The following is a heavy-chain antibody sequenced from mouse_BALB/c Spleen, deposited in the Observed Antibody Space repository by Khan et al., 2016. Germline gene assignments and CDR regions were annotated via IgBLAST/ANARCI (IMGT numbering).Heavy chain of an antibody. CDR3: ARGGYGIYVFAY. V-gene: IGHV1-87*01. J-gene: IGHJ3*01. D-gene: IGHD2-1*01. CDR2: IYPGDGDT. CDR1: GYTFTSYW. Sequence: QVQLQLAGAELARPGVSVKLSCKASGYTFTSYWMQWVKQRLGQGLQWIGTIYPGDGDTRYTQKFKGKATLTADKSSSIAYMQISSLAPEDSAVCYCARGGYGIYVFAYWSQGTLVTVSA.